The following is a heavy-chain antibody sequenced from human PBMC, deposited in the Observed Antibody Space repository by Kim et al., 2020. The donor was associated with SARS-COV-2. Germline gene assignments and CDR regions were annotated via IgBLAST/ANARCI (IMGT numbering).Heavy chain of an antibody. Sequence: SETLSLTCTVSGGSISSGSYYWSWIRQPAGKGLEWIGRIYTSGSTNYNPSLKSRVTISVDTSKNQFSLKLSSVTAADTAVYYCARDNSRKGGGGGYGMDVWGQGTTVTVSS. CDR1: GGSISSGSYY. CDR3: ARDNSRKGGGGGYGMDV. J-gene: IGHJ6*02. D-gene: IGHD3-16*01. V-gene: IGHV4-61*02. CDR2: IYTSGST.